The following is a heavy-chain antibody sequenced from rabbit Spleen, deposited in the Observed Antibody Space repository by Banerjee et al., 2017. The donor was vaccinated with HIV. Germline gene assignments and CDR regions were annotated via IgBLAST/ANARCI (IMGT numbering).Heavy chain of an antibody. CDR3: ARDGAGNSYFNL. CDR2: IYPGFGIR. V-gene: IGHV1S47*01. Sequence: ELVESGGGLVQPGESLKLSCKASGIDFSSFGINWVRQAPGKGPEWIAYIYPGFGIRNYANSVKGRFTISSDNAQNTVFLQMTSLTASDTATYFCARDGAGNSYFNLWGQGTLVTVS. CDR1: GIDFSSFG. D-gene: IGHD8-1*01. J-gene: IGHJ4*01.